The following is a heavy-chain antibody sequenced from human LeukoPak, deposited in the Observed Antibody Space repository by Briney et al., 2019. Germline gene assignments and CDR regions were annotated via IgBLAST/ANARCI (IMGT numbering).Heavy chain of an antibody. D-gene: IGHD3-3*01. Sequence: ASVKVSCKASGYTFTGYYMHWVRQAPGQGLEWMGWINPNSGGTNYAQKFQGRVTMTRDTSISTAYMELSRLRSDDTAVYYCARDPDYDFWSCYYYYYFMDVWGKGTTVTVSS. CDR3: ARDPDYDFWSCYYYYYFMDV. J-gene: IGHJ6*03. CDR2: INPNSGGT. V-gene: IGHV1-2*02. CDR1: GYTFTGYY.